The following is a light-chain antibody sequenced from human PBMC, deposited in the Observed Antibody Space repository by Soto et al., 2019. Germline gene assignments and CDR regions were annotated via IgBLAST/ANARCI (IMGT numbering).Light chain of an antibody. J-gene: IGLJ3*02. CDR3: SSSTSRSTWV. V-gene: IGLV2-14*01. CDR2: EVS. CDR1: SSDVGGYNY. Sequence: QSALTQPASVSGSPGQSLTIPCPGTSSDVGGYNYVSWYQQHPGKAPKLMIYEVSNRPSGVSSRFSGSKSGNTASLTISGLQAEDEADYYCSSSTSRSTWVFGGGTKLTVL.